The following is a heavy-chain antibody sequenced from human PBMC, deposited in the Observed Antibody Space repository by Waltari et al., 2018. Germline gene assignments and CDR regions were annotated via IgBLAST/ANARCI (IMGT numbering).Heavy chain of an antibody. V-gene: IGHV4-61*09. D-gene: IGHD3-16*02. CDR2: IYTSGST. J-gene: IGHJ3*02. CDR3: ARASFRDGAFDI. Sequence: QVQLQESGPGLVKPSQTLSPTCTVSGGSISSGSSHWSWTRQPAGKGLEWIGYIYTSGSTNYNPSLKSRVTISVDTSKNQFSLKLSSVTAADTAVYYCARASFRDGAFDIWGQGTMVTVSS. CDR1: GGSISSGSSH.